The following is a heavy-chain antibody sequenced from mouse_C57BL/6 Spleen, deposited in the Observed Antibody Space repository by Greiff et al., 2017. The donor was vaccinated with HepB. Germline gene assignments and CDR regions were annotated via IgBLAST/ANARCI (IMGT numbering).Heavy chain of an antibody. CDR3: ARDSNYWYFDV. CDR1: GYSFTSYY. D-gene: IGHD2-5*01. CDR2: IYPGSGNT. V-gene: IGHV1-66*01. Sequence: VQRVESGPELVKPGASVKISCKASGYSFTSYYIHWVKQRPGQGLEWIGWIYPGSGNTKYNEKFKGKATLTADTSSSTAYMQLSSLTSEDSAVYYCARDSNYWYFDVWGTGTTVTVSS. J-gene: IGHJ1*03.